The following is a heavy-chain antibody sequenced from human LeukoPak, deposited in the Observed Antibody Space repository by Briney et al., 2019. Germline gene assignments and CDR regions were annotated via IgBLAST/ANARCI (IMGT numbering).Heavy chain of an antibody. V-gene: IGHV3-23*01. J-gene: IGHJ4*02. CDR2: INGGSSIT. CDR1: GFTFSSYG. D-gene: IGHD2-15*01. Sequence: TGGSLRLSCAASGFTFSSYGMSWVRRAPGKGLEWISAINGGSSITKYADSVKGRFTISRDNSKNTLYLQMNSLRAEDTAVYYCVSRYCSGDSCYSAFDFWGQGTLVTVPS. CDR3: VSRYCSGDSCYSAFDF.